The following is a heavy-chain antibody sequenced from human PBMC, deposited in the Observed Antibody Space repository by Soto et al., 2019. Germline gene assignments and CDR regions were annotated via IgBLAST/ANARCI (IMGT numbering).Heavy chain of an antibody. CDR3: AKGAVGYSSSWLTYFDY. Sequence: GGSLRLSCAASGFAFSSHGMYWVRQAPGKGLEWVAVISYDGSNKYYADSVKGRFTISRDNSKNTLYLQMNSLRAEDTAVYYCAKGAVGYSSSWLTYFDYWGQGTLVTVSS. J-gene: IGHJ4*02. CDR2: ISYDGSNK. V-gene: IGHV3-30*18. D-gene: IGHD6-13*01. CDR1: GFAFSSHG.